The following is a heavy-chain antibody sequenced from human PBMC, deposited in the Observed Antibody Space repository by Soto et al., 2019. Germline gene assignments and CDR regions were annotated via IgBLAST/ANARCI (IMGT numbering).Heavy chain of an antibody. J-gene: IGHJ5*02. CDR1: GASISSNSYY. CDR2: FNSRGST. V-gene: IGHV4-39*01. Sequence: PSGTPALTCTVSGASISSNSYYWGWIRQPPGKGLEWIGSFNSRGSTFYSPSLKSRATISADTSKNQFSLELTSVTVADTALYCCTRRWGSNTLASLGPWGQGIRVT. D-gene: IGHD6-13*01. CDR3: TRRWGSNTLASLGP.